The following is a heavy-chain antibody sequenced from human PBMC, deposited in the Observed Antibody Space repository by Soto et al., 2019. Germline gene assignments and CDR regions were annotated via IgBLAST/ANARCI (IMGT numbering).Heavy chain of an antibody. CDR3: ARVPPPTVTTYYFDY. Sequence: QVPLVQSGAEVKKPGASVKVSCKASGYTFTSYGISWVRQAPGQGLEWMGWISAYNGNTNYAQTLQGRVTMTTDTSTSTAYMELRSLRSDDTAVYYCARVPPPTVTTYYFDYWGQGTLVTVSS. D-gene: IGHD4-4*01. CDR1: GYTFTSYG. J-gene: IGHJ4*02. V-gene: IGHV1-18*01. CDR2: ISAYNGNT.